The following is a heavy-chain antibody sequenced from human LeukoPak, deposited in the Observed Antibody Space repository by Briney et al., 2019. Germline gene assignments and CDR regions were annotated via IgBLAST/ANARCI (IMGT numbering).Heavy chain of an antibody. Sequence: GRSLRLSCTASGFTFSDYGMHWVRQAPGKGLEWLAVIWYDGSEKYYADSVKGRFTISRDDSNNTLYLQMNSLRAEDTAVYFCARDGPWYYDSSGYFDYWGQGNLVTVSS. D-gene: IGHD3-22*01. J-gene: IGHJ4*02. CDR1: GFTFSDYG. V-gene: IGHV3-33*01. CDR3: ARDGPWYYDSSGYFDY. CDR2: IWYDGSEK.